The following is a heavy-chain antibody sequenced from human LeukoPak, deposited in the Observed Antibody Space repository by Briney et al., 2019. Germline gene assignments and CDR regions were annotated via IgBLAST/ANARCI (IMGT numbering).Heavy chain of an antibody. D-gene: IGHD6-19*01. CDR1: GFSITSNY. V-gene: IGHV3-53*01. CDR2: MHGGGSV. Sequence: GGSLRLSCAASGFSITSNYMNWVRQAPGRGLQWVSAMHGGGSVNYADSVKGRFTISRDYSTNTLFLQINGLRADDTAFYYCARGRGYTSSAYDYWGQGTLVTVSS. CDR3: ARGRGYTSSAYDY. J-gene: IGHJ4*02.